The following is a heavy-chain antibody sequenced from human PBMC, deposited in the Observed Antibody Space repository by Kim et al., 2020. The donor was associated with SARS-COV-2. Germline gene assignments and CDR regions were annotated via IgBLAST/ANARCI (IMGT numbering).Heavy chain of an antibody. Sequence: YAAPVKGRFTTSREHSKSTLYLQMNSLRAEDTAVYYCAKADSSGWYGFDPWGQGTLVTVSS. J-gene: IGHJ5*02. CDR3: AKADSSGWYGFDP. D-gene: IGHD6-19*01. V-gene: IGHV3-30*02.